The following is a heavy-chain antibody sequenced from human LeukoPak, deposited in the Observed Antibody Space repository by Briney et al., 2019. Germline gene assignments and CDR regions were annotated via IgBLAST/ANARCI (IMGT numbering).Heavy chain of an antibody. CDR1: GFTFSKYG. J-gene: IGHJ6*02. CDR3: AKRTYHYGSGTYANGMDV. CDR2: ISYDGSNK. Sequence: GGSLRLSCAAPGFTFSKYGMHWVRQAPGKGLEWVAVISYDGSNKYYADSVKGRFTISRDNSKNTLYLQMNSLRAEDTAVYYCAKRTYHYGSGTYANGMDVWGQGTTVTVSS. D-gene: IGHD3-10*01. V-gene: IGHV3-30*18.